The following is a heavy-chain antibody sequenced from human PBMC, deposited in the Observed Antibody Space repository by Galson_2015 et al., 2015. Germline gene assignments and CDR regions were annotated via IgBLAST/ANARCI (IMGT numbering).Heavy chain of an antibody. CDR1: GFTFSSYA. J-gene: IGHJ4*02. D-gene: IGHD1-26*01. CDR2: ISGSGGST. Sequence: SLRLSCAASGFTFSSYAMSWVRQAPGKGLEWVSAISGSGGSTYYTDSVKGRFTISRDNSKNTLYLQMNSLRAEDTAVYYCAKDVKKWELPPGGDYWGQGPLVTVSS. V-gene: IGHV3-23*01. CDR3: AKDVKKWELPPGGDY.